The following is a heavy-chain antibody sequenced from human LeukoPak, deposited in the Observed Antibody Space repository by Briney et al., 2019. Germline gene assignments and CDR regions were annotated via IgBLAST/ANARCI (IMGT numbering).Heavy chain of an antibody. CDR2: ISQDGTSK. D-gene: IGHD3-3*01. Sequence: GGSLRLSCAASGFTFNNYVVHWVRQTPGKGLEWMAVISQDGTSKNYADSVKGRFSTSRDNSKDMVSLQMDSLTPADSAIYFCGRDPDRLLVFGLDVWGQGTTVIVSS. CDR1: GFTFNNYV. J-gene: IGHJ6*02. CDR3: GRDPDRLLVFGLDV. V-gene: IGHV3-30-3*01.